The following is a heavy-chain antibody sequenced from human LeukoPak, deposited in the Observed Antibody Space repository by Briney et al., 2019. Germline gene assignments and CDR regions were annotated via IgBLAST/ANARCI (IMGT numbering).Heavy chain of an antibody. CDR1: GFTFSSYA. Sequence: GGSLRLSCAASGFTFSSYAMSWVRQAPGKGLEWVSAISGSGGSTYYADSVKGRFTISRDNAKNTLYLQMNTLRVDDSAVYFCATAGNHRFDHWGQGTLVTVSS. V-gene: IGHV3-23*01. D-gene: IGHD1-14*01. CDR2: ISGSGGST. J-gene: IGHJ4*02. CDR3: ATAGNHRFDH.